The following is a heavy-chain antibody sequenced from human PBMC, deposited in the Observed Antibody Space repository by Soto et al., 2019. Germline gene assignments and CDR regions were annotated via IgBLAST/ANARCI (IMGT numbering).Heavy chain of an antibody. V-gene: IGHV3-74*01. CDR1: GFTFSNYW. J-gene: IGHJ6*02. D-gene: IGHD3-3*01. Sequence: EVQLVESGGGLLQPGGALRLSCAASGFTFSNYWMNWVRQAPGKGLVWVSRINSDGSTTNYADSVKGRFTISRDNAKNTLQLQMNSLRADDTAVYYCARIDFWSGMDVWGQGTMVTVSS. CDR2: INSDGSTT. CDR3: ARIDFWSGMDV.